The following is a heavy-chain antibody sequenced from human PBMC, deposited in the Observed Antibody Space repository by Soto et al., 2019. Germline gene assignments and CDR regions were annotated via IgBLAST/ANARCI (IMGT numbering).Heavy chain of an antibody. CDR3: ARDLRRTMIVVPKGGFDP. V-gene: IGHV1-69*01. J-gene: IGHJ5*02. CDR2: IIPIFGTA. Sequence: ASVKVSCKASGGTFSSYAISRVRQAPGQGLEWMGGIIPIFGTANYAQKFQGRVTITADESTSTAYMELSSLRSEDTAVYYCARDLRRTMIVVPKGGFDPWGQGTLVTVSS. D-gene: IGHD3-22*01. CDR1: GGTFSSYA.